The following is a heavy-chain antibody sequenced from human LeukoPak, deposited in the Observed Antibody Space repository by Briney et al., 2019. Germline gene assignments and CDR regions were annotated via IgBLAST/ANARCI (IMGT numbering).Heavy chain of an antibody. V-gene: IGHV3-23*01. CDR1: GFTFSSNA. CDR3: ANPGPQTSGWYRPYLDY. CDR2: ISASGLST. J-gene: IGHJ4*02. Sequence: GGSLRLSCVASGFTFSSNAMHWVRQAPGKGLEWVSAISASGLSTIYADSVKGRFTISRDNSKNTLYLQMNSLRAEDTAVYYCANPGPQTSGWYRPYLDYWGQGALVTVSS. D-gene: IGHD6-19*01.